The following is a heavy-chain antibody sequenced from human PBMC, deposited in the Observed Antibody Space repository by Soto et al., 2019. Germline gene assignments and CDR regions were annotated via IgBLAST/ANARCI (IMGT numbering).Heavy chain of an antibody. V-gene: IGHV3-23*01. CDR2: ISQNGGSI. J-gene: IGHJ4*02. CDR3: AKSRGYCSGSSCYFDH. CDR1: GFTFSSHA. Sequence: EVQLLESGGGLIQPGGSLRLSCTASGFTFSSHAMNWVRQAPGKGVEWVSGISQNGGSIYHADSVKDRFTISRDNSKNTLYLQMNSLRAGDTAVYYCAKSRGYCSGSSCYFDHWGQGTLVTVS. D-gene: IGHD2-15*01.